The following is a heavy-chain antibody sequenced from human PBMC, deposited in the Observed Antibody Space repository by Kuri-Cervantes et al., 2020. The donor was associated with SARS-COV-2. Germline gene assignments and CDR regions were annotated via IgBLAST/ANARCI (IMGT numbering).Heavy chain of an antibody. D-gene: IGHD4-17*01. Sequence: GSLRLSCTVSGGSISSYYWSWIRQPPGKGLEWIGYIYYSGSTNYNPSLKSRVTISVDTSKNQFSLKLSSVTAADTAVYYCARHVVTVIYFDYWGQGTLVTVSS. CDR2: IYYSGST. CDR1: GGSISSYY. J-gene: IGHJ4*02. V-gene: IGHV4-59*08. CDR3: ARHVVTVIYFDY.